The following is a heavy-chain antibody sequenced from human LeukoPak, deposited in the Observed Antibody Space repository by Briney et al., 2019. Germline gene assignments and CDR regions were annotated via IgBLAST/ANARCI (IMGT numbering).Heavy chain of an antibody. D-gene: IGHD6-13*01. Sequence: GGSLRLSCAASGFTFSSYAMSWVRQAPGKGLEWVSAIGASGTSTYYADSVKGRFTISRDNSKNTLYLQMNSLRAEDTAVYYCAEDQIAAAGTVYWGQGTLVTVSS. V-gene: IGHV3-23*01. CDR1: GFTFSSYA. J-gene: IGHJ4*02. CDR3: AEDQIAAAGTVY. CDR2: IGASGTST.